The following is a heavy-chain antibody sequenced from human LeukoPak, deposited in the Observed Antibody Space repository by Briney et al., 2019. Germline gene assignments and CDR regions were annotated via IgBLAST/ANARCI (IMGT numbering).Heavy chain of an antibody. CDR3: ATLRDYAWTH. V-gene: IGHV3-33*01. CDR1: GFTFSSYG. CDR2: IWYDGSNK. Sequence: GGSLRLSCAASGFTFSSYGMNWVRQAPGKGLEWVAVIWYDGSNKYYGDSVKGRFTISRDNSKNTVSLQMNSLRAEDTALYYCATLRDYAWTHWGQGTLVTVSS. D-gene: IGHD4-17*01. J-gene: IGHJ4*02.